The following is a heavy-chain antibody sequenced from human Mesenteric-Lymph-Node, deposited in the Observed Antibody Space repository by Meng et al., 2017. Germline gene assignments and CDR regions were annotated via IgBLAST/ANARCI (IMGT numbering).Heavy chain of an antibody. Sequence: GESLKISCAASGFTFSRYGMHWVRQAPGKGLEWVAVIWYDGSKEYYEDSVKGRFTISRDNSKNTLYLEMNSLRTEDTGIFYCARDVASQPEHPLISVAISNYFVMDVWGQGTTVTVSS. CDR1: GFTFSRYG. J-gene: IGHJ6*02. CDR2: IWYDGSKE. CDR3: ARDVASQPEHPLISVAISNYFVMDV. D-gene: IGHD1-14*01. V-gene: IGHV3-33*01.